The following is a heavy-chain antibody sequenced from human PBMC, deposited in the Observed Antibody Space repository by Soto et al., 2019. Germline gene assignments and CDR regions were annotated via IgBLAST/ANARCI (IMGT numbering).Heavy chain of an antibody. V-gene: IGHV3-30*03. CDR3: ARQESMYYFDY. CDR2: ISHDGTVK. D-gene: IGHD3-10*02. Sequence: TGGSLRLSCAASRFTFSNYGMQWVRQAPGKGLEWVAVISHDGTVKYYADSVKGRFTISRDTSKNQFSLKLSSVTAADTAVYYCARQESMYYFDYWGQGTLVTVSS. J-gene: IGHJ4*02. CDR1: RFTFSNYG.